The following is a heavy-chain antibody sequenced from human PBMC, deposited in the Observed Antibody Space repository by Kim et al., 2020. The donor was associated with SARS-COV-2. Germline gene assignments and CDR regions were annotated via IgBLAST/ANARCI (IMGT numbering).Heavy chain of an antibody. V-gene: IGHV3-43*02. J-gene: IGHJ4*02. D-gene: IGHD2-2*01. CDR2: IRGDGGST. CDR1: GFTFDDYA. CDR3: AREQYCSLTTCSTGSYYFDY. Sequence: GGSLRLSCAASGFTFDDYAMHWVRQAPGRGLEWVSLIRGDGGSTYYTDSVRGRFTISRDNSENSLYLQMNSLTTEDTAFYYCAREQYCSLTTCSTGSYYFDYWGQGTLVTVSS.